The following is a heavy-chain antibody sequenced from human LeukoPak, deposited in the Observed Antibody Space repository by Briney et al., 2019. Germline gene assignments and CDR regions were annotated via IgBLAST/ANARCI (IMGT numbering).Heavy chain of an antibody. J-gene: IGHJ3*02. D-gene: IGHD1-26*01. CDR1: GGSISSSSYY. CDR3: ARALSGSYYRSGLGI. V-gene: IGHV4-39*01. CDR2: IYYSGST. Sequence: SETLSLTCTVSGGSISSSSYYWGWIRQPPGKGLEWIGSIYYSGSTYYNPSLKSRVTISVDTSKNQFSLKLSSVTAADTAVYYCARALSGSYYRSGLGIWGQGTMVTVSS.